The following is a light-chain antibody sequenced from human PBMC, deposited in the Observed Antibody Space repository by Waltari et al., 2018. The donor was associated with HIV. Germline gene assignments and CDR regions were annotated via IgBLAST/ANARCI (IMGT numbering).Light chain of an antibody. J-gene: IGLJ2*01. CDR2: GNR. Sequence: QSVLTRPPSVSGAPGQTVTISCSGSSSNIGHADFAVHWYQQLPGTAPKLLIYGNRIRPSGVPDRISGSKSGTSASLAITGLQPEDEADYYCQSFDYDSSLTVLFGGGTKLTVL. V-gene: IGLV1-40*01. CDR1: SSNIGHADFA. CDR3: QSFDYDSSLTVL.